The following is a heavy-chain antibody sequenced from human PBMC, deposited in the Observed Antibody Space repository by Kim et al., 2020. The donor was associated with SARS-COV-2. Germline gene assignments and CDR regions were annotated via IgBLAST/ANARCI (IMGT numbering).Heavy chain of an antibody. V-gene: IGHV1-18*01. CDR3: ARVRRDYDILTGYYIHLDY. D-gene: IGHD3-9*01. CDR2: ISAYNGNT. Sequence: ASVKVSCKASGYTFTSYGISWVRQAPGQGLEWMRWISAYNGNTNYAQKLQGRVTMTTDTSTSTAYMELRSLRSDDTAVYYCARVRRDYDILTGYYIHLDYWGQGTLVTVSS. J-gene: IGHJ4*02. CDR1: GYTFTSYG.